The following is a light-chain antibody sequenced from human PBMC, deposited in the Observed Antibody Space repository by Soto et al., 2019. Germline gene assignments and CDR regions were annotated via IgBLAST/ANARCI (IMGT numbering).Light chain of an antibody. CDR1: QSVSNN. Sequence: IVLTQSTGTLSLPPGERATLSSRASQSVSNNYLAWYQRRPGQAPRLLIYGSSTRATGVPARFSGSASGTEFTLNISSLQSEDFAVYYCQHYNNWPPGTFGQGTKVDIK. CDR2: GSS. V-gene: IGKV3-15*01. CDR3: QHYNNWPPGT. J-gene: IGKJ1*01.